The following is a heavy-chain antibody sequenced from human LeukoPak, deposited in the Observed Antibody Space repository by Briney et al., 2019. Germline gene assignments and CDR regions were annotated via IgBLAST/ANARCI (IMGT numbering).Heavy chain of an antibody. D-gene: IGHD3-10*01. CDR3: ARGVRYYYGSGSSHFDY. CDR1: GGSFSGYY. CDR2: INHSGST. J-gene: IGHJ4*02. Sequence: SETLSLTCAVYGGSFSGYYWSWIRQPPGKGLEWIGEINHSGSTNYNPSLKSRVTISVDTSKNQFSLKLSSVTAADTAVYCCARGVRYYYGSGSSHFDYWGQGTLVTVSS. V-gene: IGHV4-34*01.